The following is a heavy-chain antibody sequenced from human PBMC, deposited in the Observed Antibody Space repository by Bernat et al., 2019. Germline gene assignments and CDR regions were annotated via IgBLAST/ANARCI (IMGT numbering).Heavy chain of an antibody. D-gene: IGHD3-10*01. V-gene: IGHV3-30*01. J-gene: IGHJ4*02. Sequence: QVQLVESGGGVVKPGGSLRLSCAASGFTFSSYAMHWVRQAPGKGLEWVSAISYDGSNKYYADSVKGRFTISRDNSKNTLYLQMNSLRAEDTAVYYCARVQDGSGSYYTCDYWAQGTLVTVSS. CDR2: ISYDGSNK. CDR1: GFTFSSYA. CDR3: ARVQDGSGSYYTCDY.